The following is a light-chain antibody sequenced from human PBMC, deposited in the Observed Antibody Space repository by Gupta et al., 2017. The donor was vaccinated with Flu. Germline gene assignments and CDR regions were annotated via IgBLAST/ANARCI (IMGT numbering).Light chain of an antibody. V-gene: IGKV3-11*01. J-gene: IGKJ4*01. CDR2: DTS. CDR1: QSVSSS. CDR3: QLKSDWVT. Sequence: PGGRATLSCRASQSVSSSIAWYQQKPGQAPRLLIYDTSNRATGIPARFSGSGSGTDFTLTISRLEPEDFAVYYCQLKSDWVTFGGGTKVEI.